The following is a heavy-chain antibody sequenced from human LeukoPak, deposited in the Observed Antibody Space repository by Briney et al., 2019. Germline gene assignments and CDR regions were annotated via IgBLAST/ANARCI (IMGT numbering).Heavy chain of an antibody. CDR1: EFSVGSNY. CDR2: IYSGGST. Sequence: PGGSLRLSCAASEFSVGSNYVTWVRQAPGKGLEWVSLIYSGGSTYYADSVKGRFTISRDNSKNTLYLQMNSLRAEDTAVYYCARDDSSGYYAPRNFDFWGQGTLVTVSS. J-gene: IGHJ4*02. D-gene: IGHD3-22*01. V-gene: IGHV3-66*01. CDR3: ARDDSSGYYAPRNFDF.